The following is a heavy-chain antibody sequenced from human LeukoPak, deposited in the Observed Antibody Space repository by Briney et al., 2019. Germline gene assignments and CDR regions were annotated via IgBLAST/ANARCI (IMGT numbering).Heavy chain of an antibody. CDR3: ARALYYDFWSGYYFDY. V-gene: IGHV3-7*01. D-gene: IGHD3-3*01. CDR2: IKQDGSEK. CDR1: GFTFSNFW. J-gene: IGHJ4*02. Sequence: PGGSLRLSCAASGFTFSNFWMSWVRQAPGKGLEWVANIKQDGSEKYYVDSVKGRSTISRDNAKNSLYLQMNSLRAEDTAVYYCARALYYDFWSGYYFDYWGQGTLVTVSS.